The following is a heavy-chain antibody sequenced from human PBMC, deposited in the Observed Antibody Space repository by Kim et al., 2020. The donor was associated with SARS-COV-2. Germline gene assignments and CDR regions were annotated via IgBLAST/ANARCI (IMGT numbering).Heavy chain of an antibody. CDR2: ISYDGSNK. Sequence: GGSLRLSCAASGFTFSSYGMHWVRQAPGKGLEWVAVISYDGSNKYYADSVKGRFTISRDNSKNTLYLQMNSLRAEDTAVYYCAKTLILAYCGGDCSHYGMDVWGQGTTVTVSS. V-gene: IGHV3-30*18. D-gene: IGHD2-21*02. J-gene: IGHJ6*02. CDR1: GFTFSSYG. CDR3: AKTLILAYCGGDCSHYGMDV.